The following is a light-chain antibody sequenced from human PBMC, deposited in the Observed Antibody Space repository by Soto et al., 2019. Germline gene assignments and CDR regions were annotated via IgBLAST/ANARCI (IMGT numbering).Light chain of an antibody. J-gene: IGKJ4*01. CDR2: DVS. V-gene: IGKV3-20*01. CDR1: QTVSSDC. CDR3: QQYGSAPLT. Sequence: EIVLTQSPGTLSLSPGERATLSCRASQTVSSDCLAWYQQKPGRAPRLLIFDVSSRATGIPDRFSGSGSGTDFTLTISRLEPEDFAVYYCQQYGSAPLTFGGGTKVEIK.